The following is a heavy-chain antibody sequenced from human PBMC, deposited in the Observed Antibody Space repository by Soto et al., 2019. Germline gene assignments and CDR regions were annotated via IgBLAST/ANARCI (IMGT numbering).Heavy chain of an antibody. V-gene: IGHV3-30-3*01. D-gene: IGHD3-10*01. CDR1: GFTFSSYA. CDR2: ISYDGSNK. J-gene: IGHJ3*02. CDR3: ARDVWFGELRFDI. Sequence: QVQLVESGGGVVQPGRSLRLSCAASGFTFSSYAMHWVRQAPGKGLEWVAVISYDGSNKYYADSVKGRFTISRDNSKNTLYLQMNSLRAEDTAVYYCARDVWFGELRFDIWGQGTMVTVSS.